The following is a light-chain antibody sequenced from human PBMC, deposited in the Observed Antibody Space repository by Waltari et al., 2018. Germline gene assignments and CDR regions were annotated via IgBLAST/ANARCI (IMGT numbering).Light chain of an antibody. CDR2: YDR. Sequence: SYVLTQPPSVSVAPGETARISCGGDNIASKSVHWYQQKPGKAPMMVIYYDRDRPSGIPERFSGSNFGDTATLTISRVEAGDESDYRCQVWDNSVVVFGGGTKLTVL. V-gene: IGLV3-21*04. CDR3: QVWDNSVVV. J-gene: IGLJ2*01. CDR1: NIASKS.